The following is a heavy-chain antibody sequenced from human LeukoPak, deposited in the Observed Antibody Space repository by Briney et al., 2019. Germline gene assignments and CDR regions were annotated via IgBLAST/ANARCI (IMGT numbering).Heavy chain of an antibody. V-gene: IGHV1-2*02. J-gene: IGHJ4*02. CDR3: ARGYCSSTSCYPFFDY. CDR2: INPNSGGT. Sequence: ASVNVSCKASGYTFTGYYMHWVRQAPGQGLEWMGWINPNSGGTNYAQKFQGRVTMTRDTSISTAYMELSRLRSDDTAVYYCARGYCSSTSCYPFFDYWGQGTLVTVSS. D-gene: IGHD2-2*01. CDR1: GYTFTGYY.